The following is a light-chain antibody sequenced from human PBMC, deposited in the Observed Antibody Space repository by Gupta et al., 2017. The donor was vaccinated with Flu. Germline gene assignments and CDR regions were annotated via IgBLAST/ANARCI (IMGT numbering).Light chain of an antibody. V-gene: IGKV3-11*01. CDR3: QKRSNWPPYT. CDR2: DAS. J-gene: IGKJ2*01. Sequence: EIVLTQSRATLSFSPGERATLFCRASQSVSTYLAWYQHKPGQAPRLLIYDASNRATGIPARFSGSGSGTDFTLTISSLEPEDFAVYYCQKRSNWPPYTFGQGTRLEIK. CDR1: QSVSTY.